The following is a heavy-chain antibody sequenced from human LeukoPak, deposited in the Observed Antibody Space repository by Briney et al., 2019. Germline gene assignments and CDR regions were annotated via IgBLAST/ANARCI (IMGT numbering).Heavy chain of an antibody. CDR1: GGSFSDYY. CDR3: ARQGNTTSLFDC. Sequence: SETLSLTCAVYGGSFSDYYWSWIRQPPGKGLEWIGEIYHSGSAKYNPSLKSRVTMSVDTSKNQFSLKLSSVTAADTAVYYCARQGNTTSLFDCWGQGTLVTVSS. CDR2: IYHSGSA. V-gene: IGHV4-34*01. D-gene: IGHD1-14*01. J-gene: IGHJ4*02.